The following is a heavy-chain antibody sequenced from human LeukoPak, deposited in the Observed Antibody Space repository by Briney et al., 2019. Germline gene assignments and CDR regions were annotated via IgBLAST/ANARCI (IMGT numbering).Heavy chain of an antibody. CDR3: ARNVGVTMVRGVPTRWANWFDP. J-gene: IGHJ5*02. CDR1: GYSFTSYW. V-gene: IGHV5-10-1*01. CDR2: IDPSDSYT. Sequence: GESLKISCKGSGYSFTSYWISWVRQMPGKGLEWMGRIDPSDSYTNYSPSFQGHVTISADKSISTAYLQWSSLKASDTAMYYCARNVGVTMVRGVPTRWANWFDPWGQGTLVTVSS. D-gene: IGHD3-10*01.